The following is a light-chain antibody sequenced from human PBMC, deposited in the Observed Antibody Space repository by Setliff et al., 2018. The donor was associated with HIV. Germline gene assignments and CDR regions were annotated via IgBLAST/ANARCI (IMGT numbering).Light chain of an antibody. Sequence: DIVMTRSPDSLSVSLGERATINCKSSQSVLNRSNNKNSLAWYQQKPGQPPKLLISWASARESGVPDRFSGSGSGTDFTLTVSSLQAEDVAVYYCHQYYSAPRTFGQGTKVDIK. CDR3: HQYYSAPRT. V-gene: IGKV4-1*01. CDR1: QSVLNRSNNKNS. CDR2: WAS. J-gene: IGKJ1*01.